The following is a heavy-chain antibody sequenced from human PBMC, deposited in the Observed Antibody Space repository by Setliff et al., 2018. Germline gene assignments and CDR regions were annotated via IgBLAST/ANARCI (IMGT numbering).Heavy chain of an antibody. CDR3: ARGFDVCGGGACYTDGPYYFDY. D-gene: IGHD2-21*02. J-gene: IGHJ4*02. CDR2: IFYSGST. CDR1: GGSMSNYY. Sequence: SETLSLTCTVSGGSMSNYYWSWIRQPPGRGMEWIGYIFYSGSTSYIPSLKSRASISIDTSKNQFSLKLSSVTAADTAVYYCARGFDVCGGGACYTDGPYYFDYWGLGTLVTVSS. V-gene: IGHV4-59*08.